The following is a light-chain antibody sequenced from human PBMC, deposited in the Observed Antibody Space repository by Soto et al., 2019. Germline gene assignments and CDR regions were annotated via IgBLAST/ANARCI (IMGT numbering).Light chain of an antibody. V-gene: IGKV1-5*03. CDR3: QQYNSYPWT. Sequence: DIQMTQSPSTLSAALGDRVTITCRASQSISSWLAWYQQKPGKAPKLLIYKASSLESGVPSRFSGSGSGTEFTLTISSLQPDDFATHYCQQYNSYPWTFGQGTKVEIK. CDR2: KAS. J-gene: IGKJ1*01. CDR1: QSISSW.